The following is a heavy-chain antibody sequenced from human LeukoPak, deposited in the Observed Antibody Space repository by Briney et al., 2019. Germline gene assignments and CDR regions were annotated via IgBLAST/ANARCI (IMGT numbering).Heavy chain of an antibody. CDR3: ARDSSRDILTGHSGYFDY. J-gene: IGHJ4*02. CDR1: GFTFSSSS. CDR2: ISSSSSYI. V-gene: IGHV3-21*01. D-gene: IGHD3-9*01. Sequence: GGSLRLSCAASGFTFSSSSMNWVRQAPGKGLEWVSPISSSSSYIYYADSVKGRITISRDNAKNSLYLQMNSLRAEDTAVYYCARDSSRDILTGHSGYFDYWGQGTLVTVSS.